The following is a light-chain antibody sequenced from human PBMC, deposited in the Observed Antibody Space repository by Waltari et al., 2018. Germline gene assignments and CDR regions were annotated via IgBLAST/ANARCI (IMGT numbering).Light chain of an antibody. J-gene: IGLJ2*01. CDR2: DVS. Sequence: QSALTQPASVSGSPGQSITISCTGTSSDVGGYNYVSWYQQHPGKAPKLMIYDVSNWPSGVSNRFSGSKSGNTASLTISGLQAEDEADYYCSSYTSSSTVVFGGGTKLTVL. V-gene: IGLV2-14*03. CDR1: SSDVGGYNY. CDR3: SSYTSSSTVV.